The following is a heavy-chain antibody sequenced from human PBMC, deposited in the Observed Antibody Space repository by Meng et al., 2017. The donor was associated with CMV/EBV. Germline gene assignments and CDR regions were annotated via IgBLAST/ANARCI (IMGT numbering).Heavy chain of an antibody. Sequence: QVQRGCIGVEAKKLGASVKGSCKASVYTFTSYGISWVRQAPGQGLEWMGWISAYNGNTNYAQKLQDRVTMTTDTSTSTAYMELRSLRSDDTAVYYCARGRRGADNWFDPWGQGTLVTVSS. V-gene: IGHV1-18*01. CDR3: ARGRRGADNWFDP. J-gene: IGHJ5*02. CDR1: VYTFTSYG. CDR2: ISAYNGNT.